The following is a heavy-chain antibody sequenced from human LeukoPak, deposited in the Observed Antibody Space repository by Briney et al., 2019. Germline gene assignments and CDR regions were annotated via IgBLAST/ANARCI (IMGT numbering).Heavy chain of an antibody. CDR1: GYTFTSYD. CDR2: INPNSGGT. CDR3: ARVSGDIVLISWFDP. Sequence: ASVKVSCKASGYTFTSYDINWVRQAPGQGLEWMGWINPNSGGTNYAQKFQGRVTMTRDTSISTAYMELSRLRSDDTAVYYCARVSGDIVLISWFDPWGQGTLVTVSS. J-gene: IGHJ5*02. V-gene: IGHV1-2*02. D-gene: IGHD2-8*01.